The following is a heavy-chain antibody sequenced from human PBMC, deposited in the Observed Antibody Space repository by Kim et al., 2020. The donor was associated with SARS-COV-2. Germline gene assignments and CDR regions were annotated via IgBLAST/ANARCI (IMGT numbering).Heavy chain of an antibody. V-gene: IGHV5-51*01. CDR1: GYSFTSYW. D-gene: IGHD5-12*01. Sequence: GESLKISCKGSGYSFTSYWIGWVRQMPGKGLEWMGIIYPGDSDTRYSPSFQGQVPISADKSLSTAYLQWSSLKASDTAMYYCARLPPGDGYNYYFDYWGQGTLVTVSS. CDR2: IYPGDSDT. CDR3: ARLPPGDGYNYYFDY. J-gene: IGHJ4*02.